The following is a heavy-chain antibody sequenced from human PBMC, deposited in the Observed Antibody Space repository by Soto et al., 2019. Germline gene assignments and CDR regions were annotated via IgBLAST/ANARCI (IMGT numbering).Heavy chain of an antibody. CDR1: GFTFSSYG. Sequence: QVQLVESGGGVVQPGRSLRLSCAASGFTFSSYGMHWVHQAPGKGLEWVAVIWYDGSNKYYADSVKGRFTISRDNSKNTLYLQMDSLRAEDTAVYYCARDHWNDGTDYYYGMAVWGQGTTVTVSS. V-gene: IGHV3-33*01. CDR3: ARDHWNDGTDYYYGMAV. CDR2: IWYDGSNK. J-gene: IGHJ6*02. D-gene: IGHD1-1*01.